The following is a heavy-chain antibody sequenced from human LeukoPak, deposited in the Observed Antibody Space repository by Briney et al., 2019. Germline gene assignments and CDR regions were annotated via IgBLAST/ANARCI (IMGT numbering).Heavy chain of an antibody. CDR3: AKDVKAGSGDYYFDY. CDR2: VRVIGGST. D-gene: IGHD3-3*01. CDR1: GFTFSSYA. Sequence: PGGSLRLSCAASGFTFSSYALNWARQAPGKGLEWVSTVRVIGGSTYYADSVKGWFTISRDNSENTLYLQMNSLRAEDTAVYYCAKDVKAGSGDYYFDYWGQGTLVTVSS. J-gene: IGHJ4*02. V-gene: IGHV3-23*01.